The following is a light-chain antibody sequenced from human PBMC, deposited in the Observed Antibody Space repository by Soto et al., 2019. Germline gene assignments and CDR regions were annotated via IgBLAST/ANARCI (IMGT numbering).Light chain of an antibody. CDR3: QSYDSSLSGSV. Sequence: QPVLTQPPSVSGAPGQRVTISCTGSSSNIGAGYDVHWYQHLPGTAPKVLIYSNNNRPSGVPDRFSGSKSGTSASLAITGLQAEDEADYYCQSYDSSLSGSVFGGGTKLTVL. J-gene: IGLJ3*02. V-gene: IGLV1-40*01. CDR2: SNN. CDR1: SSNIGAGYD.